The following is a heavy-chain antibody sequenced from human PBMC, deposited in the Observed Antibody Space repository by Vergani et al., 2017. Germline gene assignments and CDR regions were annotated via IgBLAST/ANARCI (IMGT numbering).Heavy chain of an antibody. Sequence: QVQMQESGPGLVKTSETLSLTCSASGAPISYWCWRWLRQPAGKGLEWIGRLCPSGSTNYKPSLQSRVTMSIDTSKNQLSLNLYSVTAADTAVYYCASGALCWLQQIDSWGQGTLVTVSS. CDR1: GAPISYWC. CDR2: LCPSGST. CDR3: ASGALCWLQQIDS. V-gene: IGHV4-4*07. D-gene: IGHD2-21*01. J-gene: IGHJ4*02.